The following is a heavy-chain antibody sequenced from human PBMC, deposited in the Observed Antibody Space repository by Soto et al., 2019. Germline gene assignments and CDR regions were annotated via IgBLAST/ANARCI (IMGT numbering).Heavy chain of an antibody. CDR1: GGSISNYY. D-gene: IGHD3-16*01. J-gene: IGHJ4*02. Sequence: SETLSLTCTVSGGSISNYYWSWIRQPPGKGLEWIGYIYYSGSTNYNPSLKSRVTISVDTSKNQFSLKLSSVTAADTAVYYCARRWGTTFDYWGQGTLVTVST. CDR2: IYYSGST. CDR3: ARRWGTTFDY. V-gene: IGHV4-59*08.